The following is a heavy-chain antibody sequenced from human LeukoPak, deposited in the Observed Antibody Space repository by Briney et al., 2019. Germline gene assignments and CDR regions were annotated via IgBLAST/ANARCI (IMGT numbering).Heavy chain of an antibody. Sequence: KPSETLSLTCTASGFSISHYYLNWIRQTPGKGLEWIGYILYSGTTTNYNPSLKSRVTISVDTSKNQFSLKLSSMTAADTAVYYYLGVKDWNDVVYWGQGTLVTVSS. CDR2: ILYSGTT. J-gene: IGHJ4*02. D-gene: IGHD1-1*01. CDR1: GFSISHYY. V-gene: IGHV4-59*01. CDR3: LGVKDWNDVVY.